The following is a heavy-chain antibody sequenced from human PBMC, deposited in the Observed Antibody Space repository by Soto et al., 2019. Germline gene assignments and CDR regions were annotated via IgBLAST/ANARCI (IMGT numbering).Heavy chain of an antibody. D-gene: IGHD2-2*01. CDR1: GFTFSSYS. CDR2: ISSSSSYI. CDR3: ARVSPCSSTSCEPQNDY. J-gene: IGHJ4*02. V-gene: IGHV3-21*01. Sequence: GGSLRLSCAASGFTFSSYSMNWVRQAPGKGLEWVSSISSSSSYIYYADSVKGRFTISRDNAKNSLYLQMNSLRAEDTAVYYCARVSPCSSTSCEPQNDYWGQGTLVTVSS.